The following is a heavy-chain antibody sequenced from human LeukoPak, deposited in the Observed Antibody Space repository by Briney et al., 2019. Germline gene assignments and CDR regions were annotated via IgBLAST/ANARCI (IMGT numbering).Heavy chain of an antibody. J-gene: IGHJ4*02. V-gene: IGHV3-30*02. CDR1: GFTFTSYG. CDR2: IRYDGTNK. Sequence: GGSLRLSCAASGFTFTSYGMHWVRQAPGKGLEWVAFIRYDGTNKYYADSVKGRFTISRDNSKNTLYLQMNSLRAEDTAVYYCARGGKRDDTYYFDYWGQGTLVTVSS. CDR3: ARGGKRDDTYYFDY.